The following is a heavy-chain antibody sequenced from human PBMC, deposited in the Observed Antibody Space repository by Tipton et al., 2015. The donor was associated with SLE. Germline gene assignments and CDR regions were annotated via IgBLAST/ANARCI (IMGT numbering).Heavy chain of an antibody. CDR3: AGGLLWFGELYL. Sequence: SLRLSCVASGFHFSSYAMHWVRQAPGKGLEWVAVISYDGSNKYYADSVKGRFTISRDNSKNTLYLQMNSLRAEDTAVYYCAGGLLWFGELYLWGQGTLVTVSS. CDR2: ISYDGSNK. CDR1: GFHFSSYA. J-gene: IGHJ5*02. V-gene: IGHV3-30*04. D-gene: IGHD3-10*01.